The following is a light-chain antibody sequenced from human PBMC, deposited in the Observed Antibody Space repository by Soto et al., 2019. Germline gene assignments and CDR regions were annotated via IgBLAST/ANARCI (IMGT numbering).Light chain of an antibody. Sequence: QSVLTQPPSASGTPGQRVTSSCSGSSSNIGSNYVYWYQQLPGTAPKLLIFGNNQRPSGVPDRFSGSKSGPSAALAISGLRSEYESYYYCAAWDDSLSGYVFGTGTKLTVL. CDR3: AAWDDSLSGYV. CDR2: GNN. CDR1: SSNIGSNY. V-gene: IGLV1-47*02. J-gene: IGLJ1*01.